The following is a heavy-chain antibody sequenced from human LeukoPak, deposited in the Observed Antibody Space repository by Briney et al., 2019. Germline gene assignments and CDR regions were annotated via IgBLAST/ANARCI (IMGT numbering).Heavy chain of an antibody. J-gene: IGHJ4*02. CDR3: AKDRGDRSGGSCFDY. CDR1: GFTFDDYA. Sequence: GGSLRLSCAASGFTFDDYAMHWVRQAPGKGLEWVSGISWSSGSIGYADSVKGRFTISRDNAKNSLYLQMNSLRAEDTALYYCAKDRGDRSGGSCFDYWGQGTLVTVSS. V-gene: IGHV3-9*01. CDR2: ISWSSGSI. D-gene: IGHD2-15*01.